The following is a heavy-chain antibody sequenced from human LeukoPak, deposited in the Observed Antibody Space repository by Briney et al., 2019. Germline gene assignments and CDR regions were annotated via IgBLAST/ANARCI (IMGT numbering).Heavy chain of an antibody. Sequence: SQTLSLTCVISGDSVSSNSAAWNWIRQSPSRGLEWLGRTYYRSKWYSYSAVSVKSRIIINPDTSKNQFSLQLNSVTPEDTAVYYCARSVWELGAYYFDYWGQGTLVTVSS. CDR1: GDSVSSNSAA. CDR2: TYYRSKWYS. CDR3: ARSVWELGAYYFDY. V-gene: IGHV6-1*01. J-gene: IGHJ4*02. D-gene: IGHD1-26*01.